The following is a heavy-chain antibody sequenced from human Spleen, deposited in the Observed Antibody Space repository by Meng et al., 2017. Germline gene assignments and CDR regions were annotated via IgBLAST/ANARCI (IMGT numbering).Heavy chain of an antibody. V-gene: IGHV4-34*01. Sequence: QVQLQQWGAGRLKPAETLSLTWAVYGGSFSGYYWSWIRQPPGKGLEWIGEINHSGSTNYNPSLKSRVTISVDTSKNQFSLKLSSVTAADTAVYYCARVAYRWGGDCSYFDYWGQGTLVTVSS. J-gene: IGHJ4*02. D-gene: IGHD2-21*02. CDR3: ARVAYRWGGDCSYFDY. CDR2: INHSGST. CDR1: GGSFSGYY.